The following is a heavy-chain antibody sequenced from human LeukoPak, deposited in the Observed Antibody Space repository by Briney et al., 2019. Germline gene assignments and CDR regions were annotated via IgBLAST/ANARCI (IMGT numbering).Heavy chain of an antibody. Sequence: PSETLSLTCTVSGGSISSYYWSWIRQPPGKGLEWIGYIYYSGSTYYNPSLKSRVTISVDTSKNQFSLKLSSVTAADTAVYYCARGFPRGGYFDYWGQGTLVTVSS. V-gene: IGHV4-30-4*01. CDR3: ARGFPRGGYFDY. CDR2: IYYSGST. J-gene: IGHJ4*02. D-gene: IGHD3-16*01. CDR1: GGSISSYY.